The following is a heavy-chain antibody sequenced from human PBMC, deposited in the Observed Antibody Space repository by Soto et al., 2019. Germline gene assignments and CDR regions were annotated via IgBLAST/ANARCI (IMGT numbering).Heavy chain of an antibody. CDR3: ARDLSGSYAFDY. J-gene: IGHJ4*02. CDR1: GFTFSSYA. CDR2: ISYDGSNK. Sequence: HPGGSLRLSCAASGFTFSSYAMHWVRQAPGKGLEWVAVISYDGSNKYYADSVKGRFTISRDNSKNTLYLQMNSLRAEDTAVYYCARDLSGSYAFDYWGQGTLVTVSS. D-gene: IGHD1-26*01. V-gene: IGHV3-30-3*01.